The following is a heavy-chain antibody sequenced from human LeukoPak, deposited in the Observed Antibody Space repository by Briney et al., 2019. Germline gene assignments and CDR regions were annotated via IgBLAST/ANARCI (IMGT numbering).Heavy chain of an antibody. Sequence: GGSLRLSCAVSGFTFDDYGMSWVRQAPGKGLEWVSGINWNGGSAGYADSVKGRFTISRDNAKNSLYLQMNSLRAEDTALYYCATTYYYGSGSIHWGQGTLVTVSS. CDR2: INWNGGSA. V-gene: IGHV3-20*04. CDR1: GFTFDDYG. D-gene: IGHD3-10*01. J-gene: IGHJ4*02. CDR3: ATTYYYGSGSIH.